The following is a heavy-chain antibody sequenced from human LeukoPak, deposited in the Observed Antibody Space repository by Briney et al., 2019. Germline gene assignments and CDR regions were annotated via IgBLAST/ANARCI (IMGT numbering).Heavy chain of an antibody. Sequence: ASVKVSCKASGYTFTSYDINWVRQATGQGLEWMGWMNPNSGNTGYAQKFQGRVTMTRNTSISTAYMELSSLRSEDTAVYYCARSFITMVRGVNITETGFDYWGQGTLVTVSS. CDR3: ARSFITMVRGVNITETGFDY. J-gene: IGHJ4*02. D-gene: IGHD3-10*01. CDR2: MNPNSGNT. CDR1: GYTFTSYD. V-gene: IGHV1-8*01.